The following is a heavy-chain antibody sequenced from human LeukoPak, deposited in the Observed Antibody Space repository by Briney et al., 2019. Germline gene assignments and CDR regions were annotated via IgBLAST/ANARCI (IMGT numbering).Heavy chain of an antibody. Sequence: GGSLRLSCAASGFTFRTYWMNWVRQAPGKGLEWVASIKQDGSENYYVDSVKGRFTISRDNAKNSVYLQMNSLRAEDTAVYFCARDRNTDFWSGYYTNYFDDWGQGTLITVSS. CDR1: GFTFRTYW. J-gene: IGHJ4*02. CDR2: IKQDGSEN. CDR3: ARDRNTDFWSGYYTNYFDD. D-gene: IGHD3-3*01. V-gene: IGHV3-7*01.